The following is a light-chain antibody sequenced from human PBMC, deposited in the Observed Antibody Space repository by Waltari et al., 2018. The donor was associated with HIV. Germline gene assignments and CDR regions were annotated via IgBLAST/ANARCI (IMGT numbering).Light chain of an antibody. J-gene: IGKJ4*01. CDR1: RTILYSSDTRNH. CDR3: QQYFRIPPT. CDR2: WAS. V-gene: IGKV4-1*01. Sequence: DIVMTQSPDSLPVSLGERATINCTSSRTILYSSDTRNHLAWYQQKPRQPPKLLISWASTRESGVPDRFSGSGSETDFNLTITRQQAEDVALYHCQQYFRIPPTFGGGTKVEIK.